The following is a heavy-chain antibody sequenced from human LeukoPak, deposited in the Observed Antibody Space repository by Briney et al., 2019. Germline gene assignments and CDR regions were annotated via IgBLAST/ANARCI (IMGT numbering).Heavy chain of an antibody. CDR2: INHSGST. J-gene: IGHJ4*02. CDR1: GGSFSGYY. CDR3: AGGRLAARPFDY. D-gene: IGHD6-6*01. V-gene: IGHV4-34*01. Sequence: PSETLSLTCAVYGGSFSGYYWSWIRQPPGKGLEWIGEINHSGSTNYNPSLKSRVTISVDTSKNQFSLKLSSVTAADTAVYYCAGGRLAARPFDYWGQGTLVTVSS.